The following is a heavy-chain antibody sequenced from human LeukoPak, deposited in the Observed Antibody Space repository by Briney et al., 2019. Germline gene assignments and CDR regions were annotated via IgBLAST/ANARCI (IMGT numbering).Heavy chain of an antibody. J-gene: IGHJ4*02. Sequence: ASVKVSCKASGYTFINHAINWVRQAPGQGLEWMGWINTNTEMSTYAQGFTGRFVFSLDTSVRTTFLQISSLKSEDTAVYYCARDPETRVPTSIDYWGQGTLVTVSS. V-gene: IGHV7-4-1*02. D-gene: IGHD5-12*01. CDR1: GYTFINHA. CDR3: ARDPETRVPTSIDY. CDR2: INTNTEMS.